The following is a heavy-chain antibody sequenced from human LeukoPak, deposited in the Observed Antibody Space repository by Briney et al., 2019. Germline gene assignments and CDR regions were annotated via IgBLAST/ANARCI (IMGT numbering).Heavy chain of an antibody. J-gene: IGHJ5*02. V-gene: IGHV1-2*04. D-gene: IGHD3-10*01. Sequence: ASVKVSCKASGYTFTGYYMHWVRQAPGQGLEWMGWINPNSGGTNYAQKFQGWVTMTRDTSISTAYMELSRLRSDDTAVYYCARESEHITMVRGVYNWFDPWGQGTLVTVSS. CDR3: ARESEHITMVRGVYNWFDP. CDR2: INPNSGGT. CDR1: GYTFTGYY.